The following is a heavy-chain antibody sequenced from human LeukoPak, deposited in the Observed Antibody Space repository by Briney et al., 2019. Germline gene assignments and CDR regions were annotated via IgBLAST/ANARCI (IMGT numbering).Heavy chain of an antibody. Sequence: HPGGSLRPSCAASGFTLSHHWVTWVRQAPGKGLEWVANIKEDGSHTNYVVSEKGRFPLPRDNAKNSVYLQRNSRRAEDTAVYYWTKEHWGPEYWGQGPLVTVSS. CDR2: IKEDGSHT. CDR3: TKEHWGPEY. D-gene: IGHD7-27*01. J-gene: IGHJ1*01. V-gene: IGHV3-7*03. CDR1: GFTLSHHW.